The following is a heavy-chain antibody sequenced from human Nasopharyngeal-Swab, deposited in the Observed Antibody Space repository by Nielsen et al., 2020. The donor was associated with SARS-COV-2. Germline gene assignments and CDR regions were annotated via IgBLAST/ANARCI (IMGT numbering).Heavy chain of an antibody. CDR1: GFPFDDYA. Sequence: SLKISCAASGFPFDDYAMHWVRQPPGKGLEWVSGISWNRGSIGYADSVKGRFTISRDNAKNSLYLQMNSLRAEDTALYYCATADFYYYGMDVWGQGTTVTVSS. J-gene: IGHJ6*02. CDR2: ISWNRGSI. V-gene: IGHV3-9*01. CDR3: ATADFYYYGMDV.